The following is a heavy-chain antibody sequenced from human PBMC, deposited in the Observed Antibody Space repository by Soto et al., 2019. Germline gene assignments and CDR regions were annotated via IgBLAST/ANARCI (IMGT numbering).Heavy chain of an antibody. CDR2: IYYSGGT. Sequence: PSETLSLTCTVSGLSVTSDSYWSWIRQAPGKGLEWIGYIYYSGGTNYNPSLKSRLTISVDTSKNQFSLKLSSVTAADTAVYYCARVYDSSGNYYFDYWGQGTLVTVSS. D-gene: IGHD3-22*01. V-gene: IGHV4-61*01. CDR3: ARVYDSSGNYYFDY. J-gene: IGHJ4*02. CDR1: GLSVTSDSY.